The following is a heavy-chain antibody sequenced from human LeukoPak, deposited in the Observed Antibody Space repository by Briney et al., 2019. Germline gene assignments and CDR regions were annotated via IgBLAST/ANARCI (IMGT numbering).Heavy chain of an antibody. J-gene: IGHJ4*02. V-gene: IGHV4-4*02. CDR1: GGSISSSNW. Sequence: SGTLSLTCAVSGGSISSSNWWSWVRQPPGKGLEWIGEIYHSGSTNYNPSLKSRVTISVDTSKNQFSLKLSSVTAADTAVYYCAKGTSSGWYYFDYWGQGTRVTVSS. D-gene: IGHD6-19*01. CDR3: AKGTSSGWYYFDY. CDR2: IYHSGST.